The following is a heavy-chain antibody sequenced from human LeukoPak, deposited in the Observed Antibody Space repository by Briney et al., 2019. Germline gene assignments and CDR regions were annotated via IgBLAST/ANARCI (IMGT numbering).Heavy chain of an antibody. CDR3: AKGIAAAGLSKNAFDI. V-gene: IGHV3-23*01. CDR1: GGSFSGYY. Sequence: ETLSLTCVVYGGSFSGYYWTWVRQAPGKGLEWVSGISGSDYSTYYADSVKGRFTISRDNSKNTLYLQMNNLRAEDTAVYYCAKGIAAAGLSKNAFDIWGQGTMVTVSS. CDR2: ISGSDYST. J-gene: IGHJ3*02. D-gene: IGHD6-13*01.